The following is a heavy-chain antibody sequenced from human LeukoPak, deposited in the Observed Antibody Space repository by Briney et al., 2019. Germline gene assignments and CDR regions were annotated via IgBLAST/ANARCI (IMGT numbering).Heavy chain of an antibody. V-gene: IGHV1-46*01. D-gene: IGHD3-10*01. CDR2: INPSGGST. CDR1: GYTFTNYA. J-gene: IGHJ4*02. Sequence: GASVKVSCKASGYTFTNYAMNWVRQAPGQGLEWMGIINPSGGSTSYAQKFQGRVTMTRDTSASTVYMELSSLRSEDTAVYYCARGGGVVRGVPMNYWGQGTLVTVSS. CDR3: ARGGGVVRGVPMNY.